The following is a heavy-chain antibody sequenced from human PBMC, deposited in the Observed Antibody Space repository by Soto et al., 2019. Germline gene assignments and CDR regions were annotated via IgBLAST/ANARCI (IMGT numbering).Heavy chain of an antibody. D-gene: IGHD4-17*01. J-gene: IGHJ3*02. Sequence: QVQLVESGGGVVQPGRSLRLSCAASGFTFSSYAMHWVRQAPGKGLEWVAVISYDGSNKYYADSVKGRFTISRDNSKNTLYLQMNSLRAEDTAVYYCARDDYCDYGDAFDIWGQGTMVTVSS. CDR2: ISYDGSNK. CDR3: ARDDYCDYGDAFDI. CDR1: GFTFSSYA. V-gene: IGHV3-30-3*01.